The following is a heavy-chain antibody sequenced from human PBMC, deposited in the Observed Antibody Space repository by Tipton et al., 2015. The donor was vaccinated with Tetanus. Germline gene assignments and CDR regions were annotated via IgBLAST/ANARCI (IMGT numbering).Heavy chain of an antibody. CDR1: GFTFSSYW. CDR2: INQHGSEK. D-gene: IGHD5-12*01. J-gene: IGHJ6*02. Sequence: SLRLSCAASGFTFSSYWMTWVRQAPGKGLEWVANINQHGSEKYYVDSVKGRFSISRDNAKKSLYLQMNSLRAEDTAVYYCAKARYDPNYYYYGMDVWGQGTTVTVSS. V-gene: IGHV3-7*03. CDR3: AKARYDPNYYYYGMDV.